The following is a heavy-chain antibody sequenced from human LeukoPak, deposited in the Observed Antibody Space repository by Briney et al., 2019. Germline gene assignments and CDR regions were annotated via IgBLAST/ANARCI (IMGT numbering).Heavy chain of an antibody. CDR2: ISGSGGST. CDR3: AENRDSSGYYDY. J-gene: IGHJ4*02. V-gene: IGHV3-23*01. D-gene: IGHD3-22*01. CDR1: GFTFSSYA. Sequence: GGSLRLSCAASGFTFSSYAMGWVRRAPGKGLEWVSAISGSGGSTYYADSVKGRFTISRDNSKNTLYLQMNSLRAEDTAVYYCAENRDSSGYYDYWGQGTLVTVSS.